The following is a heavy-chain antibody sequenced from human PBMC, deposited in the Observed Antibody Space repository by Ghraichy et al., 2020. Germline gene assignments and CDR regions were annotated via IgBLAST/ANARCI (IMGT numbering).Heavy chain of an antibody. J-gene: IGHJ4*02. CDR1: GFTFSGYW. CDR3: ARSRSGFDY. CDR2: IKQDGSEK. V-gene: IGHV3-7*03. D-gene: IGHD6-19*01. Sequence: GGSLRLSCAASGFTFSGYWMAWVRQAPGKGLEWVANIKQDGSEKYYVDSVKGRFTISRDNVKDSLYLQMNSLRAEDTAVYYCARSRSGFDYWGQGTLVTVSS.